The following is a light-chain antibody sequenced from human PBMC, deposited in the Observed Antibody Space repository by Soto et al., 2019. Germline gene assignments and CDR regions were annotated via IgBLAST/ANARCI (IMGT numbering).Light chain of an antibody. CDR2: DAS. Sequence: IQMTQYPSTLSASVGDRVTITCRASQSISSWLAWYQQKPGKAPKLLIYDASSLESGVPSRFSGSGSGTEFTLTISSLQPDDFATYYCQQYNGYWTFGQGTKV. V-gene: IGKV1-5*01. J-gene: IGKJ1*01. CDR3: QQYNGYWT. CDR1: QSISSW.